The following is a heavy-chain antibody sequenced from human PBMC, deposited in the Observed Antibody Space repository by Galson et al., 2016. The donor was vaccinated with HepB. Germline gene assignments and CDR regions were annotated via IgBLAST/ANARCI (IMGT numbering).Heavy chain of an antibody. CDR1: GGSISSYY. CDR3: AGGITYVFDF. D-gene: IGHD3-16*01. Sequence: SETLSLTCTVSGGSISSYYWNWIRQSQGKGLEWIGFISYSGRANYNPSLKSRVTTSVDTSKNQFSLTLSSVTDADTAVYYCAGGITYVFDFWGQGTLVTVSS. V-gene: IGHV4-59*08. J-gene: IGHJ4*02. CDR2: ISYSGRA.